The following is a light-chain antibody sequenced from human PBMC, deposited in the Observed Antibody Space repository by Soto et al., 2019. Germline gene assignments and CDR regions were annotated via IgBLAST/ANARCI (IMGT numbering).Light chain of an antibody. CDR1: QSISSW. CDR2: DAS. V-gene: IGKV1-5*01. Sequence: DIQMTQSPSTLSASVGDRVTITCRASQSISSWLAWYQQKPGKAPKLLIYDASSLESVVPSRFSGSGSGTEFTLTISSLQPDDFATYYCQQYNSHWTFGQGTKVEIK. CDR3: QQYNSHWT. J-gene: IGKJ1*01.